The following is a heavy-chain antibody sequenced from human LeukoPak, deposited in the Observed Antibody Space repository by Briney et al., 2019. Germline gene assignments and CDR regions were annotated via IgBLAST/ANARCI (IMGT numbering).Heavy chain of an antibody. V-gene: IGHV3-30-3*01. CDR3: ARVATIYGSGSSKYYFDY. D-gene: IGHD3-10*01. CDR1: GFTFSSYA. J-gene: IGHJ4*02. CDR2: ISYDGSNK. Sequence: GRSLRLSCAASGFTFSSYAMHWVRQAPGKGLEWVAVISYDGSNKYYADSVKGRFTISRDNAKNSLYLQMNSLRAEDTAVYYCARVATIYGSGSSKYYFDYWGQGTLVTVSS.